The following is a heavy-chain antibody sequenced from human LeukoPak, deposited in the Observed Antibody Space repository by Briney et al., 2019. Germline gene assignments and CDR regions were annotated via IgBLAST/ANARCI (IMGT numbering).Heavy chain of an antibody. Sequence: SETLSLTCGVSGXSISGTNWWSWVRQPPGQGLEWIGEVSLTGETNYNPSLNGRVTMSLDGSTNQLSMTLTSVTAADTAIYYCSRESGGFCPFGYWGQGTLVIVPP. D-gene: IGHD1-26*01. J-gene: IGHJ4*02. CDR3: SRESGGFCPFGY. CDR2: VSLTGET. CDR1: GXSISGTNW. V-gene: IGHV4-4*02.